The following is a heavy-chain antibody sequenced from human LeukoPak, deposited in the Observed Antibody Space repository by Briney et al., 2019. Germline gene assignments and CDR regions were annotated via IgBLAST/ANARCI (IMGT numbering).Heavy chain of an antibody. D-gene: IGHD5-18*01. J-gene: IGHJ3*02. CDR2: IDNGGTTT. Sequence: GGSLRLSCVASGFSFSTYWMHWVRQAPGKGLVWVSRIDNGGTTTLYADSVRGRFTISRDNAKNTLYLQMNSLRAEDTAVYYCAGSPRPPDSYGGEGDAFDIWGQGTMVTVSS. CDR1: GFSFSTYW. CDR3: AGSPRPPDSYGGEGDAFDI. V-gene: IGHV3-74*01.